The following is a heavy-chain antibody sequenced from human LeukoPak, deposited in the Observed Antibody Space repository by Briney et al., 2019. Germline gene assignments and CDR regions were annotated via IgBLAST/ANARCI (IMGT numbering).Heavy chain of an antibody. CDR3: AKDRVSPGFNLFDP. CDR1: GFTFSSYA. J-gene: IGHJ5*02. D-gene: IGHD2/OR15-2a*01. Sequence: PGGSLRLSCAASGFTFSSYAMSWVRQAPGKGLEWVSAINGRGDNTYYADSVKGRFTISRDNSKSTLFLQMNSLGAEDTAIYYCAKDRVSPGFNLFDPWGQGTLVTVSS. CDR2: INGRGDNT. V-gene: IGHV3-23*01.